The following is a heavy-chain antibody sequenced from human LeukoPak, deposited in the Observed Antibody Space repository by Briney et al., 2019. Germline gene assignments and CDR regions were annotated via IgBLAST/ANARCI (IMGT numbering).Heavy chain of an antibody. V-gene: IGHV3-74*01. CDR1: GFTYSAYW. D-gene: IGHD3-3*01. CDR3: ARDGSGSIDLDH. J-gene: IGHJ4*02. CDR2: VDNDGRGA. Sequence: GGSLRLSCSASGFTYSAYWMHWVRQAPGKGLVWVSYVDNDGRGAAYVDSVKGRFTISRDNAKNTVYLQMNSLRVDDTAVYYCARDGSGSIDLDHWGQGTLVTVSS.